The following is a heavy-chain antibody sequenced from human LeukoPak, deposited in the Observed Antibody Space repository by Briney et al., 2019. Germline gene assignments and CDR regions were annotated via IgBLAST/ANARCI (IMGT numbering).Heavy chain of an antibody. D-gene: IGHD3-10*01. CDR1: GFTFSSYS. Sequence: GGSLRLSCAASGFTFSSYSMNWVRQAPGKGLEWVSYISSSSSTIYYADSVKGRFTISRDNAKNSLYLQMNSLRDEDTAVYYCAREVPNRTLLWFGPPASDGMGVWGQGTTVTVSS. J-gene: IGHJ6*02. CDR3: AREVPNRTLLWFGPPASDGMGV. V-gene: IGHV3-48*02. CDR2: ISSSSSTI.